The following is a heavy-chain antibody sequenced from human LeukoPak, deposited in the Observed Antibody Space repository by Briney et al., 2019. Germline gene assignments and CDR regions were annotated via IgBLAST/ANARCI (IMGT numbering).Heavy chain of an antibody. J-gene: IGHJ4*02. Sequence: ASVKVSCKTSGYTFDNYGINWVRQATGQGLEGMGWMNPNKGNTGYAQKFQGTVTMTRNTSMSTAYMEFRGLRSEETAIYYCARGAPVAIFGPGYAAYFEYGGQGTVMSVSS. CDR2: MNPNKGNT. CDR1: GYTFDNYG. CDR3: ARGAPVAIFGPGYAAYFEY. V-gene: IGHV1-8*01. D-gene: IGHD3-3*01.